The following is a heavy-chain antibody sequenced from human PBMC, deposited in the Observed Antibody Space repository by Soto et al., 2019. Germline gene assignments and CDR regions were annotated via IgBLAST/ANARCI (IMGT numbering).Heavy chain of an antibody. CDR3: ARGYYYDSSGYYLRFDY. V-gene: IGHV3-30-3*01. Sequence: RLSCAASGFTFSSYAMHWVRQAPGKGLEWVAVISYDGSNKYYADSVKGRFTISRDNSKNTLYLQMNSLRAEDTAVYYCARGYYYDSSGYYLRFDYWGQGTLVTVSS. J-gene: IGHJ4*02. CDR2: ISYDGSNK. D-gene: IGHD3-22*01. CDR1: GFTFSSYA.